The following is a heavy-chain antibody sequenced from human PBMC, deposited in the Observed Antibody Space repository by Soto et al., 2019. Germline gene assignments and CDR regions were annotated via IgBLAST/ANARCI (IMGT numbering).Heavy chain of an antibody. Sequence: EVQLVESGGDLVKPGESLRLSCAASGSSFSVSIMNWVRQAPGKGLEWVSSISTSSHYIYYADSVKGRFAIFRDNAKNSLYLQMDNLRAEDTAVYYCARGKHCTDGICCFSEYSYYMDVWGKGTTVTVSS. D-gene: IGHD2-8*01. V-gene: IGHV3-21*02. J-gene: IGHJ6*03. CDR3: ARGKHCTDGICCFSEYSYYMDV. CDR1: GSSFSVSI. CDR2: ISTSSHYI.